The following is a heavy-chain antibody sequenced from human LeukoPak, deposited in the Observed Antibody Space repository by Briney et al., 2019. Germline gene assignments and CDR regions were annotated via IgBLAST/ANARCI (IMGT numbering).Heavy chain of an antibody. J-gene: IGHJ4*02. CDR2: IYTSGGT. CDR1: GGSIGSYY. V-gene: IGHV4-4*07. Sequence: PSETLSLTCTVSGGSIGSYYWSWIRQPAGKGLEWIGRIYTSGGTVYNPSLKSRVTMSVDTSKNQFSPKLSSVTAADTAVYYCARGVFYYDTSGQGYYFDYWGQGTLVTVSS. CDR3: ARGVFYYDTSGQGYYFDY. D-gene: IGHD3-22*01.